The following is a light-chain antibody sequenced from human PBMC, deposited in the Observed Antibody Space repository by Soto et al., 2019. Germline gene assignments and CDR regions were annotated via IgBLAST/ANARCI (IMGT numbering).Light chain of an antibody. V-gene: IGKV3-20*01. CDR1: QSVSNY. J-gene: IGKJ1*01. Sequence: EIVMTQSPATLSVSPGERATLSCRASQSVSNYLAWYQQKPGQAPRLLIYGASSRATGIPDRFSGSGSGTDFTLTISRLEPEDFAVYYCQQYGSSSWTFGQGTKVDIK. CDR2: GAS. CDR3: QQYGSSSWT.